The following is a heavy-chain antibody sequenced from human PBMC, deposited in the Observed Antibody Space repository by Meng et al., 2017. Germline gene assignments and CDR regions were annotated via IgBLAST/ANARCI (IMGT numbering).Heavy chain of an antibody. J-gene: IGHJ5*02. D-gene: IGHD3-22*01. V-gene: IGHV3-74*01. CDR1: GFTFSNYW. CDR2: INNDGGDT. Sequence: GESLKISCGASGFTFSNYWMHWVRQAPGKGLVWVSRINNDGGDTAYADSVKGRFTISRDNAKNTQFLQMNSLRAEDTAVYYCARGEYHFESSGYYNHWGQGTLVTVSS. CDR3: ARGEYHFESSGYYNH.